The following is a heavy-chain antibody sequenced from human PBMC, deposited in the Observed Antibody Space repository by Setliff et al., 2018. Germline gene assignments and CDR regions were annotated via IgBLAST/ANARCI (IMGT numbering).Heavy chain of an antibody. CDR2: ISGSGGII. CDR1: GFIFSNYA. D-gene: IGHD3-10*01. CDR3: ANWAGVAEGFYGPFDC. V-gene: IGHV3-23*01. J-gene: IGHJ4*02. Sequence: GGSLRLSCAASGFIFSNYAMHWVRQAPGKGLEWVSVISGSGGIIYYADSVKGRFTISRDNSQNTLYLQMNSLRAEDTAVYYCANWAGVAEGFYGPFDCWGQGTLVTVSS.